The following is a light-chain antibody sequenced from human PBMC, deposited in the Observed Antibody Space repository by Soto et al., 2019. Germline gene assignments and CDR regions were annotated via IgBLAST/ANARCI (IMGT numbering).Light chain of an antibody. J-gene: IGKJ1*01. V-gene: IGKV1-5*01. CDR3: QQYNSYPT. CDR2: DAS. Sequence: DIQMTQSPSTLSASVGDRVAITCRASQSISSWLAWYQQKPGKAPKLLIYDASSLESRVPSRFSGSGSGTEFTLTISSLQPDDFATYYCQQYNSYPTFGQGTKVDI. CDR1: QSISSW.